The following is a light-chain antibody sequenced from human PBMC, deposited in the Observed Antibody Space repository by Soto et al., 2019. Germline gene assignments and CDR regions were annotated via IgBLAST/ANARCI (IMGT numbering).Light chain of an antibody. J-gene: IGLJ1*01. CDR3: RSYTSSSTYV. CDR1: SSDVGSYNR. CDR2: EVS. Sequence: QSALTQPPSVSGSPGQSVAISCTGTSSDVGSYNRVSWYQQPPGTAPKVKIYEVSNRPSGVPDRFSGSKSGNTASLTISGLQAEDEADYYCRSYTSSSTYVFGTGTKLTVL. V-gene: IGLV2-18*02.